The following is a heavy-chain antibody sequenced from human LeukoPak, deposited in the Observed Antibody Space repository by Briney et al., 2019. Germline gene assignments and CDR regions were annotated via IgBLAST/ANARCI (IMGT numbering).Heavy chain of an antibody. CDR1: GGSISSSYY. Sequence: PSETLSLTCTVSGGSISSSYYWGWIRQPPGKGLEWIGTIFHSGSTYYNPSLKSRVTISVDTSKNQFSLKLTSVTAADTAVYYCASSMFGELQFWDCWGQGTLVTVSS. V-gene: IGHV4-39*07. CDR3: ASSMFGELQFWDC. D-gene: IGHD3-10*02. CDR2: IFHSGST. J-gene: IGHJ4*02.